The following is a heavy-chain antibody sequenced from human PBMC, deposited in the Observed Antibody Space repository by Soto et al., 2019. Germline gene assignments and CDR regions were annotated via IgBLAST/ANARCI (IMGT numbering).Heavy chain of an antibody. D-gene: IGHD3-10*01. CDR2: INHSGST. Sequence: WTWIRQPPGKGLEWIGEINHSGSTNYNPSLKSRVTISIDTSKNQFSLKLSSVTAADTAVYYCARSWFYYGSGRHFDPWGQGTLVTVSS. CDR3: ARSWFYYGSGRHFDP. J-gene: IGHJ5*02. V-gene: IGHV4-34*01.